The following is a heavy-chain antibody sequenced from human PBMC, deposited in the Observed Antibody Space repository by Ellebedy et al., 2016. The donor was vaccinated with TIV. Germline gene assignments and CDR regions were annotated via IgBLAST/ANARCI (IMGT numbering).Heavy chain of an antibody. CDR1: GGTFSTYG. CDR3: AGADGGSSFPYSNIES. V-gene: IGHV1-69*13. Sequence: SVKVSXXASGGTFSTYGITWVRHAPGQGLEWLGMIVPMFGTTDYSQRFQGRVTITADESTSTAYMELSSLGSDDTTVYYCAGADGGSSFPYSNIESWGHGTPVTVSS. J-gene: IGHJ5*01. CDR2: IVPMFGTT. D-gene: IGHD2/OR15-2a*01.